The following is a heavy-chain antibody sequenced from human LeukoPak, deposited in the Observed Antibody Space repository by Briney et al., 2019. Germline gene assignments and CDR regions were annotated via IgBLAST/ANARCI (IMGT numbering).Heavy chain of an antibody. Sequence: ASVKVSCKASGYTFTGYYMHWVRQAPGQGLEWMGWINPNSGDTNYAQKFQGRVTMTRDTSISTAYMELSRLRSDDTAVYYCARNTQYYDFWSGYSSADYYYYMDVWGKGTTVTVSS. CDR3: ARNTQYYDFWSGYSSADYYYYMDV. J-gene: IGHJ6*03. V-gene: IGHV1-2*02. CDR2: INPNSGDT. D-gene: IGHD3-3*01. CDR1: GYTFTGYY.